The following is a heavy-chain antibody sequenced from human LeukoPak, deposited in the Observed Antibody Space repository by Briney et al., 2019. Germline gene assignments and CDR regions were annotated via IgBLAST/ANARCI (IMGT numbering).Heavy chain of an antibody. CDR2: ISGSGSGGST. CDR3: ATQAGTKLG. V-gene: IGHV3-23*01. J-gene: IGHJ4*02. Sequence: GGSLRLSCAASGFTFSSYAMSWVRQAPGKGLEWVSAISGSGSGGSTYYADSVKGRFTISRDNSKNTLYLQMNSLRAEDTAVYYCATQAGTKLGWGEGTLVSVSS. CDR1: GFTFSSYA. D-gene: IGHD6-19*01.